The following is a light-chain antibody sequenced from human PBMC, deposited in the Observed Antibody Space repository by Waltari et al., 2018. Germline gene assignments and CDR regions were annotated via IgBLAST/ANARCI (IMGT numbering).Light chain of an antibody. Sequence: QSALTQPPSASGSPGQSVTISCTGTGSDVGDFNLVSWYQQSPGKAPNLLMFELNKRPSGVSSRFSGSNSANAASLTISGLQAEDEGDYHCGSYTVTNNLYVFGTGTKVTVL. J-gene: IGLJ1*01. CDR1: GSDVGDFNL. CDR2: ELN. V-gene: IGLV2-8*01. CDR3: GSYTVTNNLYV.